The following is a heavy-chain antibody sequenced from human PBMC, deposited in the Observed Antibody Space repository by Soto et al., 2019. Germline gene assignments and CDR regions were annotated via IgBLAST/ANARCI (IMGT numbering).Heavy chain of an antibody. CDR2: IYPGDHET. J-gene: IGHJ4*02. CDR1: GYTFSNFW. D-gene: IGHD6-13*01. CDR3: ARSPRSSPYFDY. V-gene: IGHV5-51*01. Sequence: SXESVKISFQCAGYTFSNFWIGWVRQFPGKGLEWMGIIYPGDHETRYSPSFHGKVTISADKSINTAYLQWNSLEASDTAFYFCARSPRSSPYFDYWGQGALVIVSS.